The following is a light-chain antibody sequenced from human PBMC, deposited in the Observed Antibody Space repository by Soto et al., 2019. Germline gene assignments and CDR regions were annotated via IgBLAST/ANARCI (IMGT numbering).Light chain of an antibody. CDR3: SSFTSTSTLL. CDR2: EVS. V-gene: IGLV2-14*01. CDR1: SSDVGGHDF. Sequence: QSVLTQPASVSGSPGQSITISCTGTSSDVGGHDFVSWYQHHPGKAPKLIIYEVSNRPSGLSNRFSGSKSGNTASLTISGRQAEDEADYYCSSFTSTSTLLFGGGTKVTVL. J-gene: IGLJ2*01.